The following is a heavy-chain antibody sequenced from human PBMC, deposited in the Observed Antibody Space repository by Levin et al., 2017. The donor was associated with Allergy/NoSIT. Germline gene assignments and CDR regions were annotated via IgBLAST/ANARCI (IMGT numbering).Heavy chain of an antibody. CDR1: GYSFSNQW. V-gene: IGHV5-51*01. Sequence: KTGGSLRLSCQGSGYSFSNQWIGWVRQMPGKGLEWMGIIYPGDSDSKYSPSFQGQVTLSADKSISTAYLQWSSLKASDTATYYCARPGVGPWVDAFDVWGQGTMVTVSS. CDR3: ARPGVGPWVDAFDV. D-gene: IGHD7-27*01. CDR2: IYPGDSDS. J-gene: IGHJ3*01.